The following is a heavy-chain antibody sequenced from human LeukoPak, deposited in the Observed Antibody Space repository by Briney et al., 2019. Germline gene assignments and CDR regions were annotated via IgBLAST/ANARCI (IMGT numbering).Heavy chain of an antibody. CDR2: IKQDGSEK. V-gene: IGHV3-7*01. Sequence: PGGSLRLSRAASGFTFSSYWMSWVRQAPGKGLEWVANIKQDGSEKYYVDSVKGRFTISRDNAKNSLYLQMNSLRAEDTAVYYCARDLVPSRLWTRPSFGYWGQGTLVTVSS. J-gene: IGHJ4*02. CDR3: ARDLVPSRLWTRPSFGY. D-gene: IGHD3/OR15-3a*01. CDR1: GFTFSSYW.